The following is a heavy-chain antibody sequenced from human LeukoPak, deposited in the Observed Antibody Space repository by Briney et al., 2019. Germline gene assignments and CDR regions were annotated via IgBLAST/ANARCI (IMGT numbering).Heavy chain of an antibody. CDR1: GFTFTNAW. CDR2: IKSKTDGGST. V-gene: IGHV3-15*01. D-gene: IGHD3-9*01. CDR3: AKDGARYLLTYYFEY. Sequence: PAGSLRLTCAASGFTFTNAWMSWVRQAPGKGLEWIGRIKSKTDGGSTDYAAPVKGRFTISRDDSENTLYLQMNSLRDEDTAVYYCAKDGARYLLTYYFEYWGQGTLVTV. J-gene: IGHJ4*02.